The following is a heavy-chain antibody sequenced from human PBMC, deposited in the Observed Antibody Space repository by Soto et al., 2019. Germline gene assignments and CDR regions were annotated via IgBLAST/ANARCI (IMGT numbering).Heavy chain of an antibody. CDR1: DVSISNDY. CDR3: GSDINAGVVGV. D-gene: IGHD2-8*01. Sequence: PSRTLYIRSTVYDVSISNDYLNWIRQSPGKGLEWIGYIYNNGFTNYSPSLRSRVTISVDMSKNQFSLKLTSVTAADSAVYFCGSDINAGVVGVCGQGAFVT. V-gene: IGHV4-59*12. CDR2: IYNNGFT. J-gene: IGHJ3*01.